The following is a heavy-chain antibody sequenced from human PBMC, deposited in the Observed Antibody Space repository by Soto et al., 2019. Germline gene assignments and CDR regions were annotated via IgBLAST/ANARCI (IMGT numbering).Heavy chain of an antibody. CDR3: AGEAGVSESYSAYYYYSGMDV. J-gene: IGHJ6*02. CDR1: GGTFSSYA. V-gene: IGHV1-69*01. D-gene: IGHD1-26*01. Sequence: QVQLVQSGAEVKKPGSSVKVSCKASGGTFSSYAISWVQQAPGQGLEWMGGIIPIFGTANYAQKFQGRVKITGDESTSTTYMELSSLKSKDTGVYYCAGEAGVSESYSAYYYYSGMDVWGQGTTVTVSS. CDR2: IIPIFGTA.